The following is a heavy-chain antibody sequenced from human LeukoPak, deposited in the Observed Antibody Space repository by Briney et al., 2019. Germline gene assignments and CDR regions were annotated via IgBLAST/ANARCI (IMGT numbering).Heavy chain of an antibody. CDR2: MNPNSGNT. CDR3: ARESRYGGNSGNYYYGMDV. Sequence: SVKVSCKASGYTFTSYDINWVRQATGQGLEWMGWMNPNSGNTGYAQKFQGRVTMTRNTSISTAYVELSSLRSEDTAVYYCARESRYGGNSGNYYYGMDVWGQGTTVTVSS. J-gene: IGHJ6*02. D-gene: IGHD4-23*01. V-gene: IGHV1-8*01. CDR1: GYTFTSYD.